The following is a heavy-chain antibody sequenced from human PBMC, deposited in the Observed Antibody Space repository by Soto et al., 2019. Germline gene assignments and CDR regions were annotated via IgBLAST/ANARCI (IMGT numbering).Heavy chain of an antibody. CDR1: GYTFTCYY. CDR3: ARDPILNVYYESSVYYRSNWFDP. D-gene: IGHD3-22*01. V-gene: IGHV1-2*04. Sequence: ASVKVSCKASGYTFTCYYMHWVRQAPGQGLEWMGWINPNSGGTNYAQKFQGWVTMTRDTSISTAYMELSRLRSDDTAVYYCARDPILNVYYESSVYYRSNWFDPWGQGTRVTGSS. J-gene: IGHJ5*02. CDR2: INPNSGGT.